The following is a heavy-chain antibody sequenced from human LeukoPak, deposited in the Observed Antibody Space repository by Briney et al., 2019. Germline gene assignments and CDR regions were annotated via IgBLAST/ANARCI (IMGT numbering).Heavy chain of an antibody. CDR2: ISGSGGST. D-gene: IGHD1-26*01. CDR1: GFTFSSYA. CDR3: AKDRWEDLSSPRGAFDV. Sequence: PGGSLRLSCAASGFTFSSYAMSWVRQAPGKGLEWVTAISGSGGSTYYADSVKGRFTISRDNSKNTLYLQMNSLRAEDTAVYYCAKDRWEDLSSPRGAFDVWGQGRMVTVSS. V-gene: IGHV3-23*01. J-gene: IGHJ3*01.